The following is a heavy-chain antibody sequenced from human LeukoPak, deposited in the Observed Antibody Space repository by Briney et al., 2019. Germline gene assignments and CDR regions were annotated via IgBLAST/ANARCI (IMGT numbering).Heavy chain of an antibody. CDR3: ASSWNDVGWFDP. D-gene: IGHD1-1*01. Sequence: ASVKVSCKASGYTFTSYYMHWVRQAPGQGLEWMGWINPNSGGTNYAQKFQGRVTMTRDTSISTAYMELSRLRSDDTAVYYCASSWNDVGWFDPWGQGTLVTVSS. V-gene: IGHV1-2*02. CDR1: GYTFTSYY. J-gene: IGHJ5*02. CDR2: INPNSGGT.